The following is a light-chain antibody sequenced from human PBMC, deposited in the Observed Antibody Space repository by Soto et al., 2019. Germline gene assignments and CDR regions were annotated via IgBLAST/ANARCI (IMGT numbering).Light chain of an antibody. Sequence: DVRMTQSPSSLSASVGDTLTITCRASRTINTYLNWFHQKPGEPPRLLIYGASTLHDGVPSRFSGSGSGADFTLTISGLQPEDVASYHCQQTYSDISFGGGTKV. CDR3: QQTYSDIS. J-gene: IGKJ4*01. CDR1: RTINTY. V-gene: IGKV1-39*01. CDR2: GAS.